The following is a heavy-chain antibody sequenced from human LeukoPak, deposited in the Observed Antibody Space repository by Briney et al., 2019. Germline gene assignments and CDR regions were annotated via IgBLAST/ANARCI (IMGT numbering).Heavy chain of an antibody. CDR3: SRTSDYDFWSGYYLENMDV. CDR2: IYYSGSA. J-gene: IGHJ6*02. V-gene: IGHV4-59*07. Sequence: SDTLSLMCNVWSDSNSLFDGLWLRQPRGGGVEGIEYIYYSGSANYNPSLKSRVTISVDKSKNRLSLNLNSVTAADTAVYYCSRTSDYDFWSGYYLENMDVWGQGTTVTVTS. CDR1: SDSNSLFD. D-gene: IGHD3-3*01.